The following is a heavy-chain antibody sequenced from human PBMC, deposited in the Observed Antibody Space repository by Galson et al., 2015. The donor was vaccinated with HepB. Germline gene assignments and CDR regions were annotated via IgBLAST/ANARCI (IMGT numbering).Heavy chain of an antibody. CDR3: ARGFWSGYSAHRGQFDY. V-gene: IGHV7-4-1*02. Sequence: SVKVSCKASGYTFTSYAMNWVRQAPGQGLEWMGWINTNTGNPTYAQGFTGRFVFSLDTSVSTAYLQISSLKAEDTAVYYCARGFWSGYSAHRGQFDYWGQGTLVTVSS. CDR2: INTNTGNP. CDR1: GYTFTSYA. J-gene: IGHJ4*02. D-gene: IGHD3-3*01.